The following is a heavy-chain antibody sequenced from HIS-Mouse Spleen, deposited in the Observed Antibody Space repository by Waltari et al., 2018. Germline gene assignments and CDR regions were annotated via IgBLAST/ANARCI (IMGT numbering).Heavy chain of an antibody. CDR2: IYWDDDK. J-gene: IGHJ3*02. V-gene: IGHV2-5*02. CDR1: GFSLSTSGVG. Sequence: QITLKESGPTLVKPTQTLTLTCTFSGFSLSTSGVGVGWIRQPPGKALEWLALIYWDDDKRYSPSLNSRLTITKDTSKNQVVLKMTNMDPVDTATYYCAHDRVDAFDIWGQGTMVTVSS. CDR3: AHDRVDAFDI.